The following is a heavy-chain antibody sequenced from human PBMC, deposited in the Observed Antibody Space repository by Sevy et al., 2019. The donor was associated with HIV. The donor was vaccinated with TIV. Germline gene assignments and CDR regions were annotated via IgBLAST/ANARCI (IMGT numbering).Heavy chain of an antibody. Sequence: GGSLRLSCAVSGFSFDSYGMTWVRQAPGKGLEWVSGISGSGTRTYYADSVKGHFSISRDNSKNRLYLQMNSLRSEDPAIYYCAKGGGGHYDPDEIGYYFYYYNMDVWGKGTTVTVSS. CDR1: GFSFDSYG. CDR3: AKGGGGHYDPDEIGYYFYYYNMDV. V-gene: IGHV3-23*01. D-gene: IGHD3-22*01. CDR2: ISGSGTRT. J-gene: IGHJ6*03.